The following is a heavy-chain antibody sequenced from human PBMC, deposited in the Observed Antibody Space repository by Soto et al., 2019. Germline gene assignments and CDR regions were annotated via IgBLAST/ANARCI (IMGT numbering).Heavy chain of an antibody. CDR3: ARHWYSTSRHTQYYYYGIEV. J-gene: IGHJ6*02. CDR1: GYSFTSYW. V-gene: IGHV5-10-1*01. CDR2: IDPSDSYT. D-gene: IGHD6-13*01. Sequence: GESLKISCKGSGYSFTSYWISWVRQMPGKGLEWMGRIDPSDSYTNYSPSFQGHVTISADKSISTAYLQWSSLKASDTAMYSCARHWYSTSRHTQYYYYGIEVRGEGTRVTVS.